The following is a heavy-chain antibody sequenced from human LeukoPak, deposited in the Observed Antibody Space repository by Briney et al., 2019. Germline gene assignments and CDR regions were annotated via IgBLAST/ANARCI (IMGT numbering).Heavy chain of an antibody. J-gene: IGHJ4*02. CDR3: ARFGIGYDSGGPLFDY. CDR1: GGSISNYY. Sequence: SETLSLTCTVSGGSISNYYWSWIRQPAGKGLEWIGRIYSTGSTNYSPSLKSRVTMSVDTSKNQFSLKLSSVTAADTAVYYCARFGIGYDSGGPLFDYWGQGTLVTVSS. CDR2: IYSTGST. D-gene: IGHD3-22*01. V-gene: IGHV4-4*07.